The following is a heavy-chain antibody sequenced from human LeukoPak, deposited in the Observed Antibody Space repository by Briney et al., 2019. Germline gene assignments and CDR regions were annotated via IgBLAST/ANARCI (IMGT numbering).Heavy chain of an antibody. CDR1: GGSISSSDYN. V-gene: IGHV4-31*03. D-gene: IGHD2-2*01. Sequence: PSQTLSLTCTVSGGSISSSDYNWSWIREHPGKGLEGFGYMYYSESTYNNPSLRSRRSLSGDTSRNQFSLKLNAVTAADTAVYFCARGVGGVVVGFDSWGPGTLVTVSS. J-gene: IGHJ4*02. CDR3: ARGVGGVVVGFDS. CDR2: MYYSEST.